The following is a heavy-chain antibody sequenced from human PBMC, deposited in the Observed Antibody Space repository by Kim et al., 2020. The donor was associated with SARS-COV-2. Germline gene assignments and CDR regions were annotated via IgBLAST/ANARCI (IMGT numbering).Heavy chain of an antibody. D-gene: IGHD3-3*01. Sequence: ASVKVSCKASGYTFTSYGISWVRQAPGQGLEWMGWISAYNGNTNYAQKLQGRVTMTTDTSTSTAYMELRSLRSDDTAVYYCASINDFWSGPKFYYGMDVWGQGTTVTVSS. CDR2: ISAYNGNT. J-gene: IGHJ6*02. CDR3: ASINDFWSGPKFYYGMDV. CDR1: GYTFTSYG. V-gene: IGHV1-18*01.